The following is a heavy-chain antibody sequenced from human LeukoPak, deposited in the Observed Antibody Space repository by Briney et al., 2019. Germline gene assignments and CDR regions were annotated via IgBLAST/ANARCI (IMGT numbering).Heavy chain of an antibody. CDR2: IGNDGSST. Sequence: GGSLRLSCAASGFTFSNYWMHWVRQVPGKGLVWVSRIGNDGSSTTYADSVKGRFTISRDNAKSTLYLQMNSLRAEDTAVYYCARDGARLDYWGQGTLATVSS. CDR3: ARDGARLDY. D-gene: IGHD1-26*01. V-gene: IGHV3-74*01. CDR1: GFTFSNYW. J-gene: IGHJ4*02.